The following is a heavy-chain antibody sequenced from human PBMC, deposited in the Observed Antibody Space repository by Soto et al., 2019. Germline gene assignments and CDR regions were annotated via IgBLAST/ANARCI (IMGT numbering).Heavy chain of an antibody. CDR2: ISAYDGNT. V-gene: IGHV1-18*04. CDR3: AREGYYYDSSGNPYAFDV. D-gene: IGHD3-22*01. CDR1: GYTFTSYD. Sequence: ASVKVSCKASGYTFTSYDISWVRQAPGQGLEWMGWISAYDGNTNYAQKLQGRVTMTTDTSTSTAYMELRSLRSDDTAVYYCAREGYYYDSSGNPYAFDVWGQGTMVTVSS. J-gene: IGHJ3*01.